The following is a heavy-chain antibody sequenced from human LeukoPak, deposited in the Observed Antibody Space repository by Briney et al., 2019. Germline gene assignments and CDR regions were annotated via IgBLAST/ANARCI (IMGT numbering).Heavy chain of an antibody. D-gene: IGHD5-12*01. V-gene: IGHV3-33*01. CDR2: IWYDGSNK. J-gene: IGHJ4*02. Sequence: PGGSLRLSCAASGFTFSSYGMHWVRQAPGKGLEWVAVIWYDGSNKYYADSVKGRFTISRDNSKNTLYLQMNSLRAEDTAVYYCARGRGYSGYDLDYWGQGTLVTGSS. CDR3: ARGRGYSGYDLDY. CDR1: GFTFSSYG.